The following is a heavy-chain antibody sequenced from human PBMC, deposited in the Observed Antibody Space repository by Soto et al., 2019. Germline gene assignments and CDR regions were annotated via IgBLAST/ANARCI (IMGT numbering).Heavy chain of an antibody. CDR1: GGSIRSSSYY. V-gene: IGHV4-39*01. D-gene: IGHD2-21*02. CDR2: IYYSGST. J-gene: IGHJ4*02. Sequence: SETLSLTCTVSGGSIRSSSYYWGWIRQPPGKGLEWIGSIYYSGSTYYNPSLKSRVTISVDTSKNQFSLKLSSVTAADKAVYYCARGVTYRIDYWGQRTLVTVS. CDR3: ARGVTYRIDY.